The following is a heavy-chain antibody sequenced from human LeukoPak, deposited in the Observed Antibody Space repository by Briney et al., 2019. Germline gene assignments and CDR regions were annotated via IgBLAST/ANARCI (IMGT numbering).Heavy chain of an antibody. J-gene: IGHJ4*02. CDR1: GFTFSSYA. CDR3: VKGSGGSRPYYFDY. V-gene: IGHV3-30-3*01. D-gene: IGHD6-6*01. Sequence: GGSLRLSCAASGFTFSSYAMSWVRQAPGKGLEWVTVISYDGSNKYYADSVKGRFTTSRDNSKNTLYLEMNSLRVEETAVYYCVKGSGGSRPYYFDYWGQGTLVTVSS. CDR2: ISYDGSNK.